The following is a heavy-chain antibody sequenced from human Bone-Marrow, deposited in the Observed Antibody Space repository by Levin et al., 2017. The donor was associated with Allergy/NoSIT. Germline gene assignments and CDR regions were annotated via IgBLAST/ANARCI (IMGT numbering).Heavy chain of an antibody. V-gene: IGHV5-51*01. D-gene: IGHD5-18*01. CDR2: IYPGDSDT. Sequence: GGSLRLSCKASGSSFSSYWIAWVRQMPGKGLEWMGVIYPGDSDTRYSPSFHGQVTISADKSTSTVYLQWSSLKASDTAMYFCARPGGYTYASDYWGQGTLVTVSS. J-gene: IGHJ4*02. CDR3: ARPGGYTYASDY. CDR1: GSSFSSYW.